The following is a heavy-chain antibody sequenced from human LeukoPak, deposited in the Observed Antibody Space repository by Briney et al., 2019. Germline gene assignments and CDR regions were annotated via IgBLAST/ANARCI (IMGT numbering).Heavy chain of an antibody. CDR1: GYTFTSYG. CDR3: ARASTRDSSGYYYVRFDY. D-gene: IGHD3-22*01. V-gene: IGHV1-18*01. J-gene: IGHJ4*02. CDR2: ISAYNGNT. Sequence: ASVKVSGKASGYTFTSYGISWVRQAPGQGLEWMGWISAYNGNTNYAQKLQGRVTMTTDTSTSTAYMELRSLRSDDTAVYYCARASTRDSSGYYYVRFDYWGQGTLVTVSS.